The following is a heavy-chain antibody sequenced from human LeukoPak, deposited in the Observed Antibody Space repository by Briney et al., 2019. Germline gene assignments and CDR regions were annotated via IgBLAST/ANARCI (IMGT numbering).Heavy chain of an antibody. J-gene: IGHJ6*02. D-gene: IGHD3-10*01. CDR3: MVRGPYYYYGMDV. V-gene: IGHV3-7*01. CDR2: IKQDGSEK. CDR1: GFTFSSYW. Sequence: GGSLRLSCAASGFTFSSYWMSWVRQAPGKGLEWVANIKQDGSEKYYVDSVKGRFTISRDNAKNSLYLQMNRLRAEDTAVYYCMVRGPYYYYGMDVWGQGTTVTVSS.